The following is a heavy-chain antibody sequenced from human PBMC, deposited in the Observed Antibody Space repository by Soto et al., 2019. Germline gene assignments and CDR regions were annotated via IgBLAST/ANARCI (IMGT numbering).Heavy chain of an antibody. CDR3: AKGRDGYNYDDGMDV. V-gene: IGHV3-30*18. Sequence: QVQLVESGGGVVQPGRSLRLSCAASGFTFSSYGMHWVRQAPGKGLEWVAVISYDGSNKYYADSVKGRFTISRDNSKNTLYLQMNSLRAEDTAVYYCAKGRDGYNYDDGMDVW. CDR1: GFTFSSYG. J-gene: IGHJ6*01. CDR2: ISYDGSNK. D-gene: IGHD5-12*01.